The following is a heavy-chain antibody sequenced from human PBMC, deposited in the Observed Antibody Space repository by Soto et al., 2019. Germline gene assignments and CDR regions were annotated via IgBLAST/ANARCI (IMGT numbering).Heavy chain of an antibody. CDR2: INAGNGNT. Sequence: VASVKVSCKASGYTFTSYAMHWVRQAPGQRLEWMGWINAGNGNTKYSQKFQGRVTITRDTSASTAYMELSSLRSEDTAVYYCARVRTGGDHYYYYYGMDVWGQGTTVTVS. V-gene: IGHV1-3*01. D-gene: IGHD2-21*02. CDR1: GYTFTSYA. J-gene: IGHJ6*02. CDR3: ARVRTGGDHYYYYYGMDV.